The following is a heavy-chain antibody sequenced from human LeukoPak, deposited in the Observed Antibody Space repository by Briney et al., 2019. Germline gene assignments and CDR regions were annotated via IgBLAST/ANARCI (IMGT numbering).Heavy chain of an antibody. CDR1: GFTFSDYY. D-gene: IGHD6-19*01. CDR3: SRFGSSGWYGGADDDLDM. CDR2: ISSSSSYT. Sequence: PRGALRLSRAAPGFTFSDYYMSWMRPAPPKGLEWVSYISSSSSYTNYADYVKGRFTSPRDNAKDSQYLQMNGLRAEDTAVCYCSRFGSSGWYGGADDDLDMWAQGTIVSVSS. V-gene: IGHV3-11*06. J-gene: IGHJ3*02.